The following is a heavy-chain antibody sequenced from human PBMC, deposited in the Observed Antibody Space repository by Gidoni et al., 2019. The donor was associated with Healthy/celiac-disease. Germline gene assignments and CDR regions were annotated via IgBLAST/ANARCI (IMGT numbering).Heavy chain of an antibody. Sequence: QLQLQESGPGLVKPSETLSLTCTVSGGSISSSSYYWGWIRQSPGKGLEWIGSIYYSGSTYYNPALKSRVTISVDTSKNQFSLKLSSVTAADTAVYHCARHPRIQTSGKIWQQLPPFDYWGQGTLVTVSS. D-gene: IGHD6-13*01. CDR2: IYYSGST. V-gene: IGHV4-39*01. CDR1: GGSISSSSYY. CDR3: ARHPRIQTSGKIWQQLPPFDY. J-gene: IGHJ4*02.